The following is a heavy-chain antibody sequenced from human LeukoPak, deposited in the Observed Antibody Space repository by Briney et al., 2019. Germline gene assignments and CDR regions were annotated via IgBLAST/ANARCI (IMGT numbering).Heavy chain of an antibody. Sequence: GASVKVSCKASGYTFTTYGISWVRQAPRQGLEWMGWISAYNGKTNYTQKFQGTVTMTTETSTKTAYMELRSLTSDDTAVYYCARQLLEWSPKSPYCSYYYMDVWGQGTTVTVSS. CDR2: ISAYNGKT. D-gene: IGHD3-3*01. V-gene: IGHV1-18*01. J-gene: IGHJ6*03. CDR1: GYTFTTYG. CDR3: ARQLLEWSPKSPYCSYYYMDV.